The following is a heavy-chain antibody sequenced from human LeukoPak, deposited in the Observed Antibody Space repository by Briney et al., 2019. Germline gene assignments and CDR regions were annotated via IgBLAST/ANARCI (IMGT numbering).Heavy chain of an antibody. CDR1: RFTFSDYY. J-gene: IGHJ4*02. D-gene: IGHD2-2*01. CDR2: ISSSGSTI. V-gene: IGHV3-11*01. Sequence: GWSLRLSCAASRFTFSDYYMSWIRQAPGKGLEWVSYISSSGSTIYYADSVKGRFTISRDNAKNSLYLQMNSLRAEDTAVYYCARVVGTLTLGLNFDYWGQGTLVTVSS. CDR3: ARVVGTLTLGLNFDY.